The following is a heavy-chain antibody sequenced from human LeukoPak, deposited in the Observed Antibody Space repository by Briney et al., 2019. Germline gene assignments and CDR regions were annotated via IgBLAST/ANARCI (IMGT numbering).Heavy chain of an antibody. J-gene: IGHJ4*02. CDR3: ARSQWLLLTSFFDY. CDR1: GGSISSYY. V-gene: IGHV4-59*01. D-gene: IGHD3-22*01. CDR2: IYYSGST. Sequence: SETLSLTCTVSGGSISSYYWSWIRQPPGKGLEWIGYIYYSGSTNYNPSLKGRVTISVDTSKNQFSLKLSSVTAADTAVYYCARSQWLLLTSFFDYWGQGTLVTVSS.